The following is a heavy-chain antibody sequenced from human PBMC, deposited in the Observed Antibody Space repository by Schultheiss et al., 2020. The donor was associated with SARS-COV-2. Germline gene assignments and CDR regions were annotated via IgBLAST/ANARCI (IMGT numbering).Heavy chain of an antibody. Sequence: GESLKISCAASGFTVSSNYMSWVRQAPGKGLEWVSVIYSGGSTYYADSVKGRFTISRDNSKNTLYLQMNSLRAEDTAVYYCASSGSYDGMDVWGQGTTVTVSS. D-gene: IGHD1-26*01. CDR2: IYSGGST. CDR1: GFTVSSNY. CDR3: ASSGSYDGMDV. V-gene: IGHV3-53*01. J-gene: IGHJ6*02.